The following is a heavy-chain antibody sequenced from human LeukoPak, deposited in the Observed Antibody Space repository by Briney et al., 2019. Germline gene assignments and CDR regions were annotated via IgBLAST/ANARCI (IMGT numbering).Heavy chain of an antibody. Sequence: GGSLRLSCAASGFTVSSNYKSWVRQAPGKGLEWVANIKQDGSEKYYVDSVKGRFTISRDNAKNSLYLQMNSLRAEDTAVYYCARGQLGWLYYYDSSGYILFDYWGQGTQVTVSS. D-gene: IGHD3-22*01. CDR2: IKQDGSEK. J-gene: IGHJ4*02. V-gene: IGHV3-7*01. CDR3: ARGQLGWLYYYDSSGYILFDY. CDR1: GFTVSSNY.